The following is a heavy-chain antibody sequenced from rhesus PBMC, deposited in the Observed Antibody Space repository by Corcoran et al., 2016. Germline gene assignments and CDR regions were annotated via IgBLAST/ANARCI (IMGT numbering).Heavy chain of an antibody. CDR1: GGSVSSSNW. J-gene: IGHJ6*01. Sequence: QLQLQEPGPGLVKPSETLSLTCAVSGGSVSSSNWWSWIRQPPGKGLEWIGRSSGRGGSTSYHPSLTNRITLSTDPSKTRFSLKMSSVTAADTAVYYCARGAIELDSWGQGVVVTVSS. V-gene: IGHV4-57*01. CDR3: ARGAIELDS. CDR2: SSGRGGST. D-gene: IGHD2-33*01.